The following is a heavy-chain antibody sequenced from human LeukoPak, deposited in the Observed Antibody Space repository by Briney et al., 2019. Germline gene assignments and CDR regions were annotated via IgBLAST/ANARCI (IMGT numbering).Heavy chain of an antibody. J-gene: IGHJ5*02. Sequence: GGSLRLSCSASGFTFDDYGMSWVRHVPGKGVEWVADISWNGGSTVYADSVKGRFTISRDNAKNSLYLQMNSLRAEDTALYYCARSQARGDNWFDPWGQGTLVTVSS. D-gene: IGHD3-10*01. CDR1: GFTFDDYG. CDR2: ISWNGGST. CDR3: ARSQARGDNWFDP. V-gene: IGHV3-20*04.